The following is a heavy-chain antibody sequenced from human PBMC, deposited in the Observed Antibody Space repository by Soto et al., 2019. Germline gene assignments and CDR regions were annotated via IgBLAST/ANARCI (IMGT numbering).Heavy chain of an antibody. J-gene: IGHJ6*02. CDR1: GGSISSYY. D-gene: IGHD3-3*01. CDR3: ARVNVLRFLEWPRGMDV. Sequence: SETLSLTCTVSGGSISSYYWSWIRQPPGKGLEWIGYIYYSGSTNYNPSLKSRVTISVDTSKNQFSLKLSSVTAADTAVYYCARVNVLRFLEWPRGMDVWGQGITVTVSS. V-gene: IGHV4-59*01. CDR2: IYYSGST.